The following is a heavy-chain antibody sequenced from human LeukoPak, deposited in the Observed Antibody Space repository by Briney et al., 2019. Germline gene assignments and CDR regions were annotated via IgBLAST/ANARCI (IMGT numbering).Heavy chain of an antibody. CDR3: ATLLQGDSSGYYFDY. D-gene: IGHD3-22*01. V-gene: IGHV1-24*01. CDR2: FDPEDGET. Sequence: ASVKVSCKVSGYTLTELSMHWVRQAPGKGLEWMGGFDPEDGETIYAQKFQGRVTMTEDTSTDTAYMELSSLRSENTAVYYCATLLQGDSSGYYFDYWGQGTLVTVSS. J-gene: IGHJ4*02. CDR1: GYTLTELS.